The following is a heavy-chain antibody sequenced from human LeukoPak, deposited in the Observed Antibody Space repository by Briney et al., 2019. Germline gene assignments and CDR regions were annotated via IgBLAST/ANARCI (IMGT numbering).Heavy chain of an antibody. CDR1: GFTFSSYW. D-gene: IGHD6-19*01. V-gene: IGHV3-49*04. CDR2: IRSKAYGGTT. J-gene: IGHJ4*02. CDR3: TSCWGSGWYWIDY. Sequence: GGSLRLSCVVSGFTFSSYWMSWVRQAPGKGLEWVGFIRSKAYGGTTEYAASVKGRFTISRDDSKSIAYLQMNSLKTEDTAVYYCTSCWGSGWYWIDYWGQGTLVTVSS.